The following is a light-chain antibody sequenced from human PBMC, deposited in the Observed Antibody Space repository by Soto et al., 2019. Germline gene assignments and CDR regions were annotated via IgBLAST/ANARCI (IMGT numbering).Light chain of an antibody. CDR2: EGS. V-gene: IGLV2-8*01. CDR3: NSYAGSNNVV. Sequence: QSALTQPPSASGSPGQSVTISCTGTSSDVGGYNYVSWYQHHPGKAPKLMIYEGSKRPSGVPDRFSGSKSGNTASLTVSGLQAEDEADYYCNSYAGSNNVVFGGGTKVTVL. J-gene: IGLJ2*01. CDR1: SSDVGGYNY.